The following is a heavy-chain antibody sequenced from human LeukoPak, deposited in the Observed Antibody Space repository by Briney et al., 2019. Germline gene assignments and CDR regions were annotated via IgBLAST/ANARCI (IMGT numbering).Heavy chain of an antibody. CDR3: ASDIPFDY. CDR1: GFTFSTYW. V-gene: IGHV3-74*01. CDR2: INGDGSST. J-gene: IGHJ4*02. Sequence: PGGSLRLSCAASGFTFSTYWMHWVRQAPGKGLVWVSRINGDGSSTSYADSVKGRFTISRDNAKNTLYLQMNSLRAEDTAVYYCASDIPFDYWGQGALVTVSS. D-gene: IGHD2-2*02.